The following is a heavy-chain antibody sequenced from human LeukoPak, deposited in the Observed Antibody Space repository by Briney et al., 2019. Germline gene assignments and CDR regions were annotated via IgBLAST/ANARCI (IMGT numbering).Heavy chain of an antibody. CDR1: GFTFSSYW. V-gene: IGHV3-74*01. Sequence: GGSLRLSCAASGFTFSSYWMHWVRQVPGKGLVWVSRIRNDGTSMYYADSVKGRFTISRDNAKNTLFLQMNSLRAEDTAVYYCARGDYLTYWGQGILVIVSS. CDR2: IRNDGTSM. J-gene: IGHJ4*02. D-gene: IGHD4-17*01. CDR3: ARGDYLTY.